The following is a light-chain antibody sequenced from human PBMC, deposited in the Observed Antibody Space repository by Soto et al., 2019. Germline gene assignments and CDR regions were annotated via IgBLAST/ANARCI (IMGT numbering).Light chain of an antibody. Sequence: EIVLTQSPATLSLSPGERATLSCRASQSLNIYLAWYQQKPGQAPRLLIYDASNRATGIPARFSGSGSGTDFTLTISSLEPEDFAVYYCQQRSNWPFTFGQGTRLEIK. CDR1: QSLNIY. J-gene: IGKJ5*01. CDR2: DAS. CDR3: QQRSNWPFT. V-gene: IGKV3-11*01.